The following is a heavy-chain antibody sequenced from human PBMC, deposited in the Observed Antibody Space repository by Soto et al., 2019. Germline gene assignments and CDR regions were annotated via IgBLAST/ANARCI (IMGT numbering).Heavy chain of an antibody. CDR2: ISGSGGST. D-gene: IGHD6-19*01. J-gene: IGHJ4*02. V-gene: IGHV3-23*01. CDR3: AKLQWLVVDFDY. Sequence: GSLRLSCAASGFTFSSYAMSWVRQAPGKGLEWVSAISGSGGSTYYADSVKGRFTISRDNSKNTLYLQMNSLRAEDTAVYYCAKLQWLVVDFDYWGQGTLVTVSS. CDR1: GFTFSSYA.